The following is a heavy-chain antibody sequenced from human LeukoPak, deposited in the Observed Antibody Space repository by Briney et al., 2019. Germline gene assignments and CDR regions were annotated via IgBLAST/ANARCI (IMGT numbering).Heavy chain of an antibody. J-gene: IGHJ6*02. V-gene: IGHV3-48*01. Sequence: GGSLRLSCAASGFTFSSYSMNWVRQAPGKGLEWVSYISSSSSTIYYADSVKGRFTISRDNAKNSLYLQMNSLRAEDTAVYYCARVKRYFDWLLTPPLRLTTDYGMDVWGQGTTVTVSS. CDR2: ISSSSSTI. D-gene: IGHD3-9*01. CDR1: GFTFSSYS. CDR3: ARVKRYFDWLLTPPLRLTTDYGMDV.